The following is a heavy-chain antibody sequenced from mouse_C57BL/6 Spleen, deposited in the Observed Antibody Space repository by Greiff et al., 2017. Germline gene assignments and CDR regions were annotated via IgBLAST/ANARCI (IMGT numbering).Heavy chain of an antibody. D-gene: IGHD1-1*01. CDR1: GFTFSSYT. CDR3: ARAYYYGSSPWFAY. Sequence: EVQRVESGGGLVKPGGSLKLSCAASGFTFSSYTMSWVRQTPEKRLEWVATISGGGGNTYYPDSVKGRFTISRDNAKNTLYLQMSSLRSEDTALYYGARAYYYGSSPWFAYWGQGTLVTVSA. V-gene: IGHV5-9*01. J-gene: IGHJ3*01. CDR2: ISGGGGNT.